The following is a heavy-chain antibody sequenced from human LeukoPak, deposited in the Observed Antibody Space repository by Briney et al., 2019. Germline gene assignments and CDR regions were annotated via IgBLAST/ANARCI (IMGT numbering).Heavy chain of an antibody. Sequence: ASVKVSCKASGYTFTSYDINWVRQATGQGLEWMGWMNPNSGNTGYAQKFQGRVTMTRNTSISTAYMELSSLRSEDTAVYYCARVYDFWSGYYDWFDPWGPGTLVTVSS. CDR2: MNPNSGNT. D-gene: IGHD3-3*01. V-gene: IGHV1-8*01. CDR1: GYTFTSYD. CDR3: ARVYDFWSGYYDWFDP. J-gene: IGHJ5*02.